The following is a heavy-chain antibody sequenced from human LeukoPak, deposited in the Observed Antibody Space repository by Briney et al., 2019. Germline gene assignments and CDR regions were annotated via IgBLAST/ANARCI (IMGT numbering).Heavy chain of an antibody. CDR1: GGSFSGYY. D-gene: IGHD6-13*01. CDR2: INHSGST. Sequence: SETLSLTCAVYGGSFSGYYWSWIRQPPGKGLEWIGEINHSGSTNYNPSLKSRVTISVDTSKNQFSLKLSSVTAADTAVYYCARRTYSSSWYARWYFDLWGRGTLVTVSS. CDR3: ARRTYSSSWYARWYFDL. J-gene: IGHJ2*01. V-gene: IGHV4-34*01.